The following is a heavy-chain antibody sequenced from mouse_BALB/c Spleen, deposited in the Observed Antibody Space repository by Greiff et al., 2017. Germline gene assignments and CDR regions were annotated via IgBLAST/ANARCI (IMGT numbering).Heavy chain of an antibody. D-gene: IGHD2-14*01. CDR1: GFSLTSYG. CDR2: IWAGGST. Sequence: VKLVESGPGLVAPSQSLSITCTVSGFSLTSYGVHWVRQPPGKGLEWLGVIWAGGSTNYNSALMSRLSISKDNSKSQVFLKMNSLQTDDTAMYYCARGEDRYDDPGGYWGQGTSVTVSS. CDR3: ARGEDRYDDPGGY. V-gene: IGHV2-9*02. J-gene: IGHJ4*01.